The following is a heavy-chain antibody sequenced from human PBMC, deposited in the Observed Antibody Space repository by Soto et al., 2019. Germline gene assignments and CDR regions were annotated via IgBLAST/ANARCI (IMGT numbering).Heavy chain of an antibody. CDR1: GISITGSY. CDR2: ISDRGDI. J-gene: IGHJ5*02. Sequence: PSETLSLTCTVSGISITGSYWNWFRQSPGKGLEWIGQISDRGDINYNPPLESRVAISTDTSKNQVSLTLTAVNAADPAVYFCARGRHWFGPWGQGTLVTVSS. V-gene: IGHV4-59*08. CDR3: ARGRHWFGP.